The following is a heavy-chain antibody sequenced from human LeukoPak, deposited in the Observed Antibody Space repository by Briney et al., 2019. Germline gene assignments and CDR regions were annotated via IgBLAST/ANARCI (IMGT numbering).Heavy chain of an antibody. D-gene: IGHD3-22*01. V-gene: IGHV1-18*01. CDR2: ISAYNGNT. CDR3: ARRGEYYYDSSGYYLVLDY. CDR1: GYTFTSYG. J-gene: IGHJ4*02. Sequence: ASVKVSCKASGYTFTSYGISWVRQAPGQGLEWMGWISAYNGNTNYAQKLQGRVTMTTDTSTSTAYMELRSQRSDDTAVYYCARRGEYYYDSSGYYLVLDYWGQGTLVTVSS.